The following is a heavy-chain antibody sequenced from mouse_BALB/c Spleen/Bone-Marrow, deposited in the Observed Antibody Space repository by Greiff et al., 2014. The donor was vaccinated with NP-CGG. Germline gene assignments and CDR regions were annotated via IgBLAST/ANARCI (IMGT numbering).Heavy chain of an antibody. CDR2: INPSSGYT. CDR1: GYTFTSYT. CDR3: AREGTRGFAY. J-gene: IGHJ3*01. Sequence: VQLQQSAAELARPGASVKMSCKASGYTFTSYTMHWVKQRPGQGLEWIGYINPSSGYTEYNQKFKGKTTLTADKSSSTAYMQLSSLTSEDSAVYYCAREGTRGFAYWGQGTLVTVSA. V-gene: IGHV1-4*02. D-gene: IGHD3-3*01.